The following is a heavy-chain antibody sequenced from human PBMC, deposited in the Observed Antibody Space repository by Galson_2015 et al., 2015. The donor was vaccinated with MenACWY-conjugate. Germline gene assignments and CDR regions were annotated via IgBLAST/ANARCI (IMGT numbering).Heavy chain of an antibody. J-gene: IGHJ6*02. D-gene: IGHD6-19*01. V-gene: IGHV3-74*03. Sequence: SLRLSCAASGFAFGNYCMHWVRQAPGKGLECVSRICAGGISIMYGDSVRGRFTISRDDAENTLYLQMDSLRADDTAVYFCVRGSSGWRGMDIWGQGTTVTVSS. CDR3: VRGSSGWRGMDI. CDR1: GFAFGNYC. CDR2: ICAGGISI.